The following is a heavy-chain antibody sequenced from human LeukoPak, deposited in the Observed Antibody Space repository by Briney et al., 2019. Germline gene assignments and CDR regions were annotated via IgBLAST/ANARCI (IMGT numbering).Heavy chain of an antibody. V-gene: IGHV3-23*01. Sequence: GGSLRLSCTASGFTFSDHYMDWVRQAPGKGLEWVSAISGSGGSTYYADSVKGRFTISRDNSKNTLYLQMNSLRAEDTAVYYCAKIAVAGKKTNDYWGQGTLVTVSS. D-gene: IGHD6-19*01. J-gene: IGHJ4*02. CDR3: AKIAVAGKKTNDY. CDR1: GFTFSDHY. CDR2: ISGSGGST.